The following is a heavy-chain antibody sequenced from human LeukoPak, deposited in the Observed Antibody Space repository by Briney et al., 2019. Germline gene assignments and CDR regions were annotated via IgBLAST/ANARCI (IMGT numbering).Heavy chain of an antibody. V-gene: IGHV3-23*01. CDR1: GFTFSSHG. CDR3: AKFGLAGSGRYHDAFDI. CDR2: ISGSGGST. D-gene: IGHD3-10*01. J-gene: IGHJ3*02. Sequence: SGGSLRLSCAASGFTFSSHGMTWVRQAPGKGLEWVSAISGSGGSTYYADSVKGRSTISRDNSKNTLYLQMNGLRAEDTAVYYCAKFGLAGSGRYHDAFDIWGQGTMVTVSS.